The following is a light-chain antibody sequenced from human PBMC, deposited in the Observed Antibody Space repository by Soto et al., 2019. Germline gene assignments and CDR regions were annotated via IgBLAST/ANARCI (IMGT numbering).Light chain of an antibody. V-gene: IGLV1-40*01. CDR1: SSNIGAGYN. CDR3: QSYDSSLSGWV. Sequence: QPVLTQPPSVSGAPGQRVTISCTGSSSNIGAGYNVHWYQQLPGTAPKLLIYGNSNRPSGVPDRLSGSKSGTSASLAITGLQAEDEADYYCQSYDSSLSGWVFGGGTKPTVL. CDR2: GNS. J-gene: IGLJ3*02.